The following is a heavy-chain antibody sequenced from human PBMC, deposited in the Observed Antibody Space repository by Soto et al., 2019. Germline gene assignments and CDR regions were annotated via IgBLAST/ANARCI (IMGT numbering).Heavy chain of an antibody. J-gene: IGHJ3*02. CDR1: GFTFSSYA. CDR2: ISYDGSNK. CDR3: SSSTAGFGFDAFDI. D-gene: IGHD6-13*01. V-gene: IGHV3-30-3*01. Sequence: GGSLRLSCAASGFTFSSYAMHWVRQAPGKGLEWVAAISYDGSNKYYADSVKGPFTISRDNSKNTPYLQMNSLRAEDTAVYDYSSSTAGFGFDAFDIWGQGTMVTVSS.